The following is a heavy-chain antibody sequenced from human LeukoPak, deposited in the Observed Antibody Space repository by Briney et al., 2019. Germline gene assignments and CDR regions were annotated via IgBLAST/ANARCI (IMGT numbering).Heavy chain of an antibody. CDR2: INPNSGGT. D-gene: IGHD3-10*01. Sequence: ASVKVSCKASGYTFTGYYMHWVRQAPGQGLEWMGWINPNSGGTNYVQKLQGRVTMTRDTSISTAYMELSRLRSDDTAVYYCARKAVRGVIGGKFDPWGQGTLVTVSS. J-gene: IGHJ5*02. CDR1: GYTFTGYY. CDR3: ARKAVRGVIGGKFDP. V-gene: IGHV1-2*02.